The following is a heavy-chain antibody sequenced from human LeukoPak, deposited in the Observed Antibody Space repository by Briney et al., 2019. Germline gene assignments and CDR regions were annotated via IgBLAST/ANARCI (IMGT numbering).Heavy chain of an antibody. CDR2: VNPSGGST. CDR1: GYTFTSYY. J-gene: IGHJ4*02. Sequence: GASVKVSCKASGYTFTSYYLHWVRQAPGQGLGWMGMVNPSGGSTSYAQKFQGRVSMTRDTSTTTVYMELSSLRSDDTAVYYCARRHKHYYQIDYWGQGTLVTVSS. V-gene: IGHV1-46*01. CDR3: ARRHKHYYQIDY. D-gene: IGHD1-26*01.